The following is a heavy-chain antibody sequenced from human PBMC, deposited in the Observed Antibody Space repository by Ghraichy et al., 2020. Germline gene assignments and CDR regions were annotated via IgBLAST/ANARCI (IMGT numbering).Heavy chain of an antibody. Sequence: GGSLRLSCAASGFSVSDYGMAWVRQAPGKGLEWVSSIAVSAGYVFYASSVRGQFTITRNNPDITLNLQMNNLDDDYTAVYYCAMLWSWNPHYWVQGTLVTVSS. D-gene: IGHD1-1*01. V-gene: IGHV3-23*01. CDR1: GFSVSDYG. J-gene: IGHJ4*02. CDR2: IAVSAGYV. CDR3: AMLWSWNPHY.